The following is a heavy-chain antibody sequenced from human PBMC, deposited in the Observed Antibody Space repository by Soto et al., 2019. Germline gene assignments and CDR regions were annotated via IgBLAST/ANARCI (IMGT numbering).Heavy chain of an antibody. CDR3: ATCSSTSCYLKEAFDI. V-gene: IGHV4-59*08. CDR2: IYYSGST. J-gene: IGHJ3*02. CDR1: GGSISSYY. D-gene: IGHD2-2*01. Sequence: QVQLQESGPGLVKPSETLSLTCTVSGGSISSYYWSWIRQPPGKGLEWIGYIYYSGSTNYNPSLKSRVTISVDTSKNQFSLKLSSVTAADTAVYYCATCSSTSCYLKEAFDIWGQGTMVTVSS.